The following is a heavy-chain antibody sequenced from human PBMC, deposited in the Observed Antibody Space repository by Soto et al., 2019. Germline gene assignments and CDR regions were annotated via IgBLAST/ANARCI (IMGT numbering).Heavy chain of an antibody. D-gene: IGHD2-21*01. V-gene: IGHV1-69*02. CDR2: IIPMLGIR. CDR1: GGTFSTYS. CDR3: TIGSWSGEVFDI. Sequence: QVQLVQSGAEVKKPGSSVKVSCKDSGGTFSTYSMFWVRQAPGQGLEWMGRIIPMLGIRNYAQRFQDRVTITADKTTATAHMELSSLRSEDTALYYCTIGSWSGEVFDIWGQGTMVTVS. J-gene: IGHJ3*02.